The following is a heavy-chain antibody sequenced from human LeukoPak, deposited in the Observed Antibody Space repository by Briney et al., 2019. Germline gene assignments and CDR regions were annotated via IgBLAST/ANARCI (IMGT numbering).Heavy chain of an antibody. D-gene: IGHD1-26*01. Sequence: ASVRVSCKASGYTFTGYYMHWVRQAPGQGLEWMGRINPNSGGTNYAQKFQGRVTMTRDTSISTAYMELSRLRSDDTAVYYCARVGATAQDGMDVWGQGTTVTVSS. CDR1: GYTFTGYY. V-gene: IGHV1-2*06. J-gene: IGHJ6*02. CDR3: ARVGATAQDGMDV. CDR2: INPNSGGT.